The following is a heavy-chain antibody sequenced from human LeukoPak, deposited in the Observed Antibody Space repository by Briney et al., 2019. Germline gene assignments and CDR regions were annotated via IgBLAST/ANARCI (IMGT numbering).Heavy chain of an antibody. J-gene: IGHJ3*02. V-gene: IGHV1-18*01. CDR3: ARHHTRYSSGRSLDI. D-gene: IGHD6-19*01. Sequence: GASVKVSCKASGYTFTSYGISWVRQAPGQGLEWMGWISAYNGNTNYAQKLQGRVTMTTDTSTSTAYMELRSLRSDDTAVYYCARHHTRYSSGRSLDIWGQGTMVTVSS. CDR1: GYTFTSYG. CDR2: ISAYNGNT.